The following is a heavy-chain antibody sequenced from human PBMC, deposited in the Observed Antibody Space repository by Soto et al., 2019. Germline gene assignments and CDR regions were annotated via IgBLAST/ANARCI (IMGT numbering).Heavy chain of an antibody. CDR2: ISYDGSNK. CDR1: GFTFSSYA. D-gene: IGHD3-16*01. J-gene: IGHJ6*02. CDR3: ARYGVMTKSYYGMDL. V-gene: IGHV3-30*04. Sequence: GGSLRLSCAASGFTFSSYAMHWVRQAPDKGLEWVAVISYDGSNKYYADSVKGRFTISTDNSKSTLYPQMNSLGAEDTAVYYCARYGVMTKSYYGMDLWGHATPVT.